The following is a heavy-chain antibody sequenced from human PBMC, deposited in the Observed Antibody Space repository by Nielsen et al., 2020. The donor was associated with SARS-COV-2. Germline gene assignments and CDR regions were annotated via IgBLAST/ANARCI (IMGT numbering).Heavy chain of an antibody. V-gene: IGHV3-30*03. CDR1: GFTFSGFG. Sequence: LKLSCAASGFTFSGFGMHWVRQTPGRGLEWVAYISYDGSDQYYADSLKGRFTISRDNAKNSLYLQMNSLRAEGTALYYCAREGTDSSRWDPRVDYWGQGTLVTVS. D-gene: IGHD6-13*01. J-gene: IGHJ4*01. CDR2: ISYDGSDQ. CDR3: AREGTDSSRWDPRVDY.